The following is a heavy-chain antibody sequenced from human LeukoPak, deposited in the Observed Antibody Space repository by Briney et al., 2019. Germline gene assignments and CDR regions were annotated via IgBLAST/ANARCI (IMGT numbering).Heavy chain of an antibody. CDR3: AKDSQYSSGWGFTDY. CDR2: ISGSGGST. D-gene: IGHD6-19*01. J-gene: IGHJ4*02. Sequence: GGSLRLSCAASGFTFSSYAMSWVRQAPGKGLEWVSAISGSGGSTYYADSVKGRFTISRDNSKNTLYLQMNSLRAEDTAAYYCAKDSQYSSGWGFTDYWGQGTLATVSS. CDR1: GFTFSSYA. V-gene: IGHV3-23*01.